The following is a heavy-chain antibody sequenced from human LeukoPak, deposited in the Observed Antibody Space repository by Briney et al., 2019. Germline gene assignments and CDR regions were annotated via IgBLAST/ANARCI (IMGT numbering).Heavy chain of an antibody. Sequence: SETLSLTCAVYGGSFSGYYWSWIRQPPGKGLEWIGEINHSGSTNYNPSLKSRVTISVDTSKNQFSLKLSSVTAADTAVYYCARGYYDYVWGSYRHLWFDPWGQGTLVTVSS. CDR2: INHSGST. D-gene: IGHD3-16*02. J-gene: IGHJ5*02. V-gene: IGHV4-34*01. CDR1: GGSFSGYY. CDR3: ARGYYDYVWGSYRHLWFDP.